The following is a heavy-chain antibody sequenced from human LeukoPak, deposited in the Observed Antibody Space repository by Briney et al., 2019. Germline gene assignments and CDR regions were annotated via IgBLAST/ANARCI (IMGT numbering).Heavy chain of an antibody. Sequence: ASVKVSCEASGYTFTGYYMHWVRQAPGQGLEWMGWINPNSGGTNYAQKFQGRVTMTRDTSISTAYMELSRLRSDDTAVYYCARVSIFYYYYGMDVWGQGTTVTVSS. CDR1: GYTFTGYY. V-gene: IGHV1-2*02. CDR3: ARVSIFYYYYGMDV. D-gene: IGHD3-3*01. CDR2: INPNSGGT. J-gene: IGHJ6*02.